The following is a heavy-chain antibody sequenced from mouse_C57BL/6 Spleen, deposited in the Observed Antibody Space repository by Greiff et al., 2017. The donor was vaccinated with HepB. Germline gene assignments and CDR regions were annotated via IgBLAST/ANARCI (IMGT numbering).Heavy chain of an antibody. CDR2: ISYSGST. CDR3: ARAPAQGYYAMDY. Sequence: EVMLVESGPGMVKPSQSLSLTCTVTGYSITSGYDWHWIRHFPGNKLEWMGNISYSGSTNYNPSLKSRISITHDTSKNHFFLKLNSVTTEDTATYYCARAPAQGYYAMDYWGQGTSVTVSS. V-gene: IGHV3-1*01. J-gene: IGHJ4*01. CDR1: GYSITSGYD. D-gene: IGHD3-1*01.